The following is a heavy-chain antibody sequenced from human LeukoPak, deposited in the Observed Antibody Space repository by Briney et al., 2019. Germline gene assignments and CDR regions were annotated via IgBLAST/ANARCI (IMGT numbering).Heavy chain of an antibody. D-gene: IGHD6-6*01. CDR1: GFMFSSYW. V-gene: IGHV3-74*01. CDR2: INSDGSST. CDR3: ATSMAGHNWFDP. J-gene: IGHJ5*02. Sequence: GGSLRLSCAASGFMFSSYWMHWVRQAPGKGLVWVSRINSDGSSTSYVDSVKGRFTISRGNAKDTLYLQMNSLRAEDTAVYYCATSMAGHNWFDPWGQGTLVTVSS.